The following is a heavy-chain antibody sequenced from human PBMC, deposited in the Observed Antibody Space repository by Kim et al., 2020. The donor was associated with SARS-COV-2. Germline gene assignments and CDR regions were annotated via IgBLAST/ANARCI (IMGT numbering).Heavy chain of an antibody. CDR3: AREEYSSPGV. J-gene: IGHJ4*02. V-gene: IGHV4-31*03. CDR1: GGSISSGGYY. Sequence: SETLSLTCTVSGGSISSGGYYWSWIRQHPGKGLEWIGYIYYSGSTYYNPSLKSRVTISVDTSKNQFSLKLSSVTAADTAVYYCAREEYSSPGVWGQGTLVTVSS. D-gene: IGHD6-6*01. CDR2: IYYSGST.